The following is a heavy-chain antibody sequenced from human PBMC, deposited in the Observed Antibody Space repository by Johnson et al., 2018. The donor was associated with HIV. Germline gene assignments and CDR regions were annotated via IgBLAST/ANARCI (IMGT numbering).Heavy chain of an antibody. CDR1: GFTFSRYG. V-gene: IGHV3-30*02. Sequence: QVRLVESGGGVVQPGGSLRLSCAASGFTFSRYGMHWVRQAPGKGLEWVAFIRYDGSNKYYVDSVKGRFTISRDNSKNTLYLQMNSLRGEDTAVYYCAKASHWAFDIWGQGTMVTVSS. D-gene: IGHD1-1*01. CDR2: IRYDGSNK. J-gene: IGHJ3*02. CDR3: AKASHWAFDI.